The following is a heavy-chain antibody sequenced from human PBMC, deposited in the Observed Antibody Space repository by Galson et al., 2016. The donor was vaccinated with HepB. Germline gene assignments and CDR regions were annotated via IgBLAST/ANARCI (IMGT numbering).Heavy chain of an antibody. CDR2: ISPRSGAT. Sequence: SVKVSCKASGYGFSGYYMNWVRQAPGQGLEWMGCISPRSGATNYAQKFQGRVTMTADTSVSTVYMELSSLRSDDKAVYYCAGDGATVGTSPDYRGQGTLVTVSS. CDR1: GYGFSGYY. J-gene: IGHJ4*02. V-gene: IGHV1-2*02. D-gene: IGHD4-23*01. CDR3: AGDGATVGTSPDY.